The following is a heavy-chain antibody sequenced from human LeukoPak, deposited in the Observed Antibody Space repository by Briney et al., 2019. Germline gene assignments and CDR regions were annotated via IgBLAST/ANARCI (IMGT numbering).Heavy chain of an antibody. CDR1: GFTFSYYA. J-gene: IGHJ4*02. D-gene: IGHD3-10*01. Sequence: GGSLRLSCAASGFTFSYYAMSWVRQAPGKGLEWVSGMGGSDSVTYYADSVKGRFTISRDNSKNTLFLQMNSLRAEDTAVYYCAKWLDYGSGSSLDYWGQGTLVTVSS. CDR2: MGGSDSVT. V-gene: IGHV3-23*01. CDR3: AKWLDYGSGSSLDY.